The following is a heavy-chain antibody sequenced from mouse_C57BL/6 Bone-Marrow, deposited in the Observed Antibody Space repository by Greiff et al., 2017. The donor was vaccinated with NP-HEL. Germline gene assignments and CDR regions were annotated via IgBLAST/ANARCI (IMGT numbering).Heavy chain of an antibody. CDR1: GFTFSDYG. V-gene: IGHV5-17*01. J-gene: IGHJ1*03. CDR2: ISSGSSTI. Sequence: EVHLVESGGGLVKPGGSLKLSCAASGFTFSDYGMHWVRQAPEKGLAWVAYISSGSSTIYYADTVKGRFTISRDNAKNTLFLQMTSLRSEDTAMYYCARNPPMITTGDWYFDVWGTGTTVTVSS. CDR3: ARNPPMITTGDWYFDV. D-gene: IGHD2-4*01.